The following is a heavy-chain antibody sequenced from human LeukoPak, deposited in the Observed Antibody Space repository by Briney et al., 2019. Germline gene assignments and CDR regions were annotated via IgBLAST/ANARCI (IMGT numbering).Heavy chain of an antibody. CDR1: GFTFSSYS. CDR3: ARDFSDCTSTTCSHDY. J-gene: IGHJ4*02. CDR2: ISSNSRTI. V-gene: IGHV3-48*02. D-gene: IGHD2-2*01. Sequence: PGGSLRLSCAASGFTFSSYSMNWVRQAPGKGLEWISHISSNSRTIHYSGSVKGRFTISRDNAKNSLYLQMSSLSDEDTAVYYCARDFSDCTSTTCSHDYWGQGTLVTVSS.